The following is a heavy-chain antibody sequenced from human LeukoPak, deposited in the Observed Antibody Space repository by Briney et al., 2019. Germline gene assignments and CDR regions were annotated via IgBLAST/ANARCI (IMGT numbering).Heavy chain of an antibody. D-gene: IGHD1-26*01. J-gene: IGHJ6*02. CDR2: ISGSGGST. CDR3: ARVRWELLIYYGMDV. Sequence: PGGSLRLSCAASGFTFSSYAMTWVRQAPGKGLEWLSGISGSGGSTNYADSVKGRFTISRDNSKNTVYLQMNSLRAEDTAVYYCARVRWELLIYYGMDVWGQGTTVTVSS. V-gene: IGHV3-23*01. CDR1: GFTFSSYA.